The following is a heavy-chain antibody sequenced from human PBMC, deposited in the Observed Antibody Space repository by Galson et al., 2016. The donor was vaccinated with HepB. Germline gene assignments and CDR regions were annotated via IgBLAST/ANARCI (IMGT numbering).Heavy chain of an antibody. V-gene: IGHV3-13*01. D-gene: IGHD1-1*01. Sequence: SLRLSCAASGFTFSSYGMHWVRQATGKGLEWVSAIGTAGDTYYPGSVKGRFTISREDAKNSLYLQMNSLRADDTAVYYCARDQFNWNDRDYYYGLDVWGQGTTVTVSS. CDR1: GFTFSSYG. CDR3: ARDQFNWNDRDYYYGLDV. J-gene: IGHJ6*02. CDR2: IGTAGDT.